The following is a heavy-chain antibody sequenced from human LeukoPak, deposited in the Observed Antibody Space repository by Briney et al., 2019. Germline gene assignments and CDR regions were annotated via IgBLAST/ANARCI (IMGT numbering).Heavy chain of an antibody. J-gene: IGHJ4*02. CDR2: ISYDGSNK. Sequence: GGSLRLSCAASGFTFRSYVMNWVRQAPGKGLEWVAVISYDGSNKYYADSVKGRFTISRDNSKNTLYLQMNSLRAEDTAVYYCAKGSYYYDSSGYPSGYWGQGTLVTVSS. CDR3: AKGSYYYDSSGYPSGY. D-gene: IGHD3-22*01. V-gene: IGHV3-30*18. CDR1: GFTFRSYV.